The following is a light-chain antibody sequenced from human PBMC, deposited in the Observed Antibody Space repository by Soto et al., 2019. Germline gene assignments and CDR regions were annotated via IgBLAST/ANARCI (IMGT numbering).Light chain of an antibody. Sequence: DIQMTQSPSSVSASVGDRVTISCRASEDVSRWLGWYQQKPGKAPKLLIYAASSLRTGVPSRFSGSRSGTHFTLTISSLQPEDFATYFCQQANTFPFTSGGGTKVDIK. CDR1: EDVSRW. CDR2: AAS. CDR3: QQANTFPFT. J-gene: IGKJ4*01. V-gene: IGKV1-12*02.